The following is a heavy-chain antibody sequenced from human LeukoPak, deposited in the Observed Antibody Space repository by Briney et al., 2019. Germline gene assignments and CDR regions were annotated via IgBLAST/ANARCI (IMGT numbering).Heavy chain of an antibody. J-gene: IGHJ4*02. CDR1: RYSISSGYY. CDR2: IYHSGST. CDR3: PRVVAVAGTPDFDY. D-gene: IGHD6-19*01. V-gene: IGHV4-38-2*01. Sequence: YGTLSLTLAVSRYSISSGYYWGWVRQPPGKGLEWIGSIYHSGSTYYNPSLKSEATQSVDTSKNNFSLKPSSVPAPHTPVFYFPRVVAVAGTPDFDYWGQGALVSVSS.